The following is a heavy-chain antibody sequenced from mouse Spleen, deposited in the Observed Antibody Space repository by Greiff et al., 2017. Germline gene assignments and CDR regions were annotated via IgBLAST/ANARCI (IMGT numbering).Heavy chain of an antibody. CDR1: GFTFSSYA. D-gene: IGHD6-5*01. CDR3: ARESYDYDAMDY. V-gene: IGHV5-6-5*01. Sequence: EVQVVESGGGLVKPGGSLKLSCAASGFTFSSYAMSWVRQTPEKRLEWVASISSGGSTYYPDSVKGRFTISRDNARNILYLQMSSLRSEDTAMYYCARESYDYDAMDYWGQGTSVTVSS. CDR2: ISSGGST. J-gene: IGHJ4*01.